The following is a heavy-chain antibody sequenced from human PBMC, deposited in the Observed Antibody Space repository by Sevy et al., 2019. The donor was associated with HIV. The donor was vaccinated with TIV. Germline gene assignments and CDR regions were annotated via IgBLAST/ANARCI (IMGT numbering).Heavy chain of an antibody. CDR1: GFTFSSYA. Sequence: GGSLRLSCAASGFTFSSYAMSWVRQAPGKWLEWVSAISGSGGSTYYADSVKGRFTNSRDNSKNTLYLQMNSLRAEDTAVYYCAKDVVGATTFWDYWGQGTLVTVSS. D-gene: IGHD1-26*01. V-gene: IGHV3-23*01. J-gene: IGHJ4*02. CDR2: ISGSGGST. CDR3: AKDVVGATTFWDY.